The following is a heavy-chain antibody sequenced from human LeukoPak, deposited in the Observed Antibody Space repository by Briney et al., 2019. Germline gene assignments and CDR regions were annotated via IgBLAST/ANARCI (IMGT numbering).Heavy chain of an antibody. CDR3: IRISTGYHQFGMDV. V-gene: IGHV3-13*01. Sequence: ARSLKLSYVAPGFTVASYDMHCVLQASWKGLHWVSAIDTAGNTYYEDTVKGRFTISREDARISLYVQMHSLRDGATAVYYCIRISTGYHQFGMDVWGQGSLVTVSS. CDR1: GFTVASYD. CDR2: IDTAGNT. D-gene: IGHD2-2*03. J-gene: IGHJ4*02.